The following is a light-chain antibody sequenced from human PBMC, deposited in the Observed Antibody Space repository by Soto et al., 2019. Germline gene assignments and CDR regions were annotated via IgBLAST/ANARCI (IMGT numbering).Light chain of an antibody. J-gene: IGKJ5*01. V-gene: IGKV3-11*01. CDR1: DSVGCY. CDR2: DAS. Sequence: IVLTQSPATLSFSPGERATLSCRANDSVGCYLAWYQQRPGQAPRLLIYDASNKATGIPARFRGRGSGTEFSLTISRLEAEDCALYYCQQRSNWITFCQGTRLAI. CDR3: QQRSNWIT.